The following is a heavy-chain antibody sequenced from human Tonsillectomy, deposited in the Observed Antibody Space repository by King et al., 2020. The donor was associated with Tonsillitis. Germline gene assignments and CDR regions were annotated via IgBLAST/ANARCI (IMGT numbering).Heavy chain of an antibody. CDR1: GFTFSSYA. J-gene: IGHJ4*02. Sequence: QLVQSGGGLVQPGGSLRLSCAASGFTFSSYAMSWVRQAPGKGLEWVSAISGSGGSTYYADSVKGRFTISRDNSKNTLYLQMNSLRAEDTAVYYCAKGSYYDSSGYYYPLDYWGQGTLVTVSS. D-gene: IGHD3-22*01. CDR2: ISGSGGST. V-gene: IGHV3-23*04. CDR3: AKGSYYDSSGYYYPLDY.